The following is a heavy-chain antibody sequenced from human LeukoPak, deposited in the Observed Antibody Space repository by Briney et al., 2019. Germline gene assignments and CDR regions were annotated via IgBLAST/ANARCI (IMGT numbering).Heavy chain of an antibody. Sequence: GGSLRLSCAASGFTFSSHGMHWVRQVPGKGLEWVAVISYDGSNKYYADSVKGRFTISRDDSKNTLYLQMNSLRAEDTAVYYCAKGTAYGDYFDYWGQGTLVTVSS. D-gene: IGHD4-17*01. J-gene: IGHJ4*02. CDR2: ISYDGSNK. V-gene: IGHV3-30*18. CDR3: AKGTAYGDYFDY. CDR1: GFTFSSHG.